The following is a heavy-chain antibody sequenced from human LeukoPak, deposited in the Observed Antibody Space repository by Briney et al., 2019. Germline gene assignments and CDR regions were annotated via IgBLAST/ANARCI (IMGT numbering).Heavy chain of an antibody. CDR3: ARPSTLVRGVIAYFEY. CDR2: ISSSSSYT. Sequence: GGSLRLSCAASGFTFSDYYMSWIRQAPGKGLEWVSYISSSSSYTNYADSVKGRFTISRDNAKNSLYLQMNSLRAEDTAVYYCARPSTLVRGVIAYFEYWGQGALVTVSS. V-gene: IGHV3-11*06. J-gene: IGHJ4*02. CDR1: GFTFSDYY. D-gene: IGHD3-10*01.